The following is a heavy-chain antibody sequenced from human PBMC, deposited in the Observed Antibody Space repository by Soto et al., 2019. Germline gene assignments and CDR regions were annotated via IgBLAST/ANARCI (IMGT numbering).Heavy chain of an antibody. CDR1: GDNVSSDYPA. J-gene: IGHJ3*01. CDR3: ARGSQPVFAV. D-gene: IGHD1-26*01. Sequence: SQTLSLTGAISGDNVSSDYPAWDWIRQYSSRGLEWLGRTYYRSKWYNDYAVSVKSRITITPDTSKNQFSLHLNSVTPEHSPVYYCARGSQPVFAVWGHGTMVPVS. V-gene: IGHV6-1*01. CDR2: TYYRSKWYN.